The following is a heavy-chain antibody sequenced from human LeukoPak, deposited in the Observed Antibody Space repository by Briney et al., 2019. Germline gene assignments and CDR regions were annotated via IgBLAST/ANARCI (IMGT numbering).Heavy chain of an antibody. CDR3: AKDLGIVVTIVDY. V-gene: IGHV3-23*01. Sequence: GGSLRLSCAASGFTFSSYAMSWVRQAPGKGLEWVSAISGSGSSTYYADSVKGRFTISRDNSKSTLYLQMNSLTAEDTAVYYCAKDLGIVVTIVDYWGQGTLVTVSS. CDR1: GFTFSSYA. J-gene: IGHJ4*02. CDR2: ISGSGSST. D-gene: IGHD5-12*01.